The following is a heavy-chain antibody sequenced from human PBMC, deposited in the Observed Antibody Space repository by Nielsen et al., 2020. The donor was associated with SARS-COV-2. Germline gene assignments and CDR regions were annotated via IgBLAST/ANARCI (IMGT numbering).Heavy chain of an antibody. CDR1: GYSFNMYT. CDR2: ISGYNGNT. Sequence: SVNVSCKASGYSFNMYTMNWVRQAPGQGLEWMGWISGYNGNTNYAQNLQGRVTMTTDTSTTTAYMELRSLRSDDTATYYCVRDGRYCSGGTCYHLFDYWGQGTLVTVSS. CDR3: VRDGRYCSGGTCYHLFDY. V-gene: IGHV1-18*01. J-gene: IGHJ4*02. D-gene: IGHD2-15*01.